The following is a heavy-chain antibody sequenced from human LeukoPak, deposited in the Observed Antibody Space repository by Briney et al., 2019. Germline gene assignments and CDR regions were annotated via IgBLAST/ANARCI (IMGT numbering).Heavy chain of an antibody. Sequence: GASVKVSCKASGYTFTGYYMHWVRQAPGQGLEWMGWINPNSGGTNYAQKFQGRVTMTRDTSISTAYMELSRLRSDDTAVYYCARRSIRITMVRGRRYYYYYMDVWGKGTTVTISS. D-gene: IGHD3-10*01. CDR1: GYTFTGYY. V-gene: IGHV1-2*02. J-gene: IGHJ6*03. CDR3: ARRSIRITMVRGRRYYYYYMDV. CDR2: INPNSGGT.